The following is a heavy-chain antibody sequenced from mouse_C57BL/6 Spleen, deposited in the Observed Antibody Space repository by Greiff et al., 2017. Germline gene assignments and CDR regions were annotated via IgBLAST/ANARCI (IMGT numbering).Heavy chain of an antibody. CDR1: GYTFTEYT. J-gene: IGHJ3*01. V-gene: IGHV1-62-2*01. D-gene: IGHD1-1*01. CDR3: SRHEEGGFYYGCLLAY. Sequence: QVQLQQSGAELVKPGASVKLSCKASGYTFTEYTIHWVKQRSGQGLEWIGWFYPGSGSIKYNEKFKDKATLTADKSSSTVYMELSRLTSEDAAVYFCSRHEEGGFYYGCLLAYWGQGTLVTVSA. CDR2: FYPGSGSI.